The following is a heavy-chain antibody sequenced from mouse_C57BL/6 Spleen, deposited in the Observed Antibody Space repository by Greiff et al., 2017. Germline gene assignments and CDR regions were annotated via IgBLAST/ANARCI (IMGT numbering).Heavy chain of an antibody. Sequence: QVQLQQSGAELVKPGASVTLSCKASGYTFTSYWMHWVKQRPGRGLEWIGRIGPNSGGTKYNEKFKSKATLTVDKPYSTAYMQLSSLTSEDSAVYSCARFGNYDWFAYWGQGTLVTVSA. J-gene: IGHJ3*01. CDR3: ARFGNYDWFAY. CDR1: GYTFTSYW. D-gene: IGHD2-1*01. CDR2: IGPNSGGT. V-gene: IGHV1-72*01.